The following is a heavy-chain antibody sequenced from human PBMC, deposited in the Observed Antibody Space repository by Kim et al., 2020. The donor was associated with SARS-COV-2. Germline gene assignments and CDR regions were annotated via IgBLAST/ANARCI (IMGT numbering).Heavy chain of an antibody. D-gene: IGHD3-9*01. Sequence: IGYIYYSGSTYYNPSLKSRVTISVDTSKNQFSLKLSSVTAADTAVYYCARVLGYYDILTGYYIAHHFDYWGQGTLVTVSS. CDR2: IYYSGST. V-gene: IGHV4-31*02. J-gene: IGHJ4*02. CDR3: ARVLGYYDILTGYYIAHHFDY.